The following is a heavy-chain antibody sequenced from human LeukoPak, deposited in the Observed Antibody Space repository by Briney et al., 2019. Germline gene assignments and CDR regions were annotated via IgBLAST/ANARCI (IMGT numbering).Heavy chain of an antibody. CDR1: GYTFIDYY. CDR2: INPTTGGT. Sequence: ASMKVSCKTSGYTFIDYYIHWVRQAPGQGLEWMGRINPTTGGTDYAQKFRGKVSMTRDASISTAYMELSRLRSDDTAVYYCATLGEDNTDTPFDYWGQGTLVTVSS. CDR3: ATLGEDNTDTPFDY. D-gene: IGHD3-16*01. J-gene: IGHJ4*02. V-gene: IGHV1-2*06.